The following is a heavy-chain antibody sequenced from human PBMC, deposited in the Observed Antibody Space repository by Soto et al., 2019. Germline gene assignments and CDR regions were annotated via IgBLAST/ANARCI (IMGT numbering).Heavy chain of an antibody. CDR1: GGTFSSYA. J-gene: IGHJ3*02. CDR3: ARETGNYYDSSGENAFDI. D-gene: IGHD3-22*01. CDR2: IIPIFGTA. Sequence: QVQLVQSGAEVKKPGSSVKVSCKASGGTFSSYAISWVRQAPGQGLEWMGGIIPIFGTANYAQKFQGRVTITADESTSTAYMELSSLRSEDTAVYYCARETGNYYDSSGENAFDIWGQGTMVTVSS. V-gene: IGHV1-69*01.